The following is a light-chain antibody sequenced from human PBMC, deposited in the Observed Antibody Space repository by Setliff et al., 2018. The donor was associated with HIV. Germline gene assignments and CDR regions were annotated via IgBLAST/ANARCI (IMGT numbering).Light chain of an antibody. CDR2: GAS. CDR1: LSVLYSPNNKNY. V-gene: IGKV4-1*01. Sequence: IVMTQSPNSLAVSLGERATINCTSSLSVLYSPNNKNYLAWYQQKPGRPPKLLIHGASTRESGVPDRFSGSGSGTDFTLTINSLQTEDVAVYYCQQYYSASLFTFGPGTKVDIK. CDR3: QQYYSASLFT. J-gene: IGKJ3*01.